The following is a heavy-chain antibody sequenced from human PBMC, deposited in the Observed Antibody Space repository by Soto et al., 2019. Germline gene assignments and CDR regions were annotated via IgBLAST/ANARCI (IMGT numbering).Heavy chain of an antibody. D-gene: IGHD4-17*01. CDR1: RGTFSSYA. CDR2: IIPIFGTA. V-gene: IGHV1-69*13. Sequence: SSVKVSNRASRGTFSSYAISWVRQAPGQGLEWMGGIIPIFGTANYAQKFQGRVTITADESTSTAYMELSSLRSEDTAVYYCARGEGYGDYVRYYYGMDVWGQGTTVSVS. CDR3: ARGEGYGDYVRYYYGMDV. J-gene: IGHJ6*02.